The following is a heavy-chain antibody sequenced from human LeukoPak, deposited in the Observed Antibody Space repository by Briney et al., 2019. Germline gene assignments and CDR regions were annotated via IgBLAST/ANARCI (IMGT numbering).Heavy chain of an antibody. CDR1: GFTFDDYT. V-gene: IGHV3-43*01. Sequence: GGSLRLSCAASGFTFDDYTMHWVRQAPGKGLEWVSLISWNGGSTYYADSVKGRFTISRDNSENSLYLQMNSLRTEDTALYYCAKDSGETLYYYYMDVWGKGTTVTVSS. CDR2: ISWNGGST. CDR3: AKDSGETLYYYYMDV. J-gene: IGHJ6*03. D-gene: IGHD3-16*01.